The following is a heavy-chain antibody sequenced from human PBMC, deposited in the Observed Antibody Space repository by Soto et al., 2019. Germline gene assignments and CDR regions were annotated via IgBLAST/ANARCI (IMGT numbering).Heavy chain of an antibody. CDR3: ASLGYCSSTSCSDFDY. D-gene: IGHD2-2*01. CDR1: GGSISSYY. CDR2: IYYSGST. V-gene: IGHV4-59*08. Sequence: SETLSLTCTVSGGSISSYYWSWIRQPPGKGLEWIGYIYYSGSTNYNPSLKSRVTISVDTSKNRFSLKLSSVTAAGTAVYYCASLGYCSSTSCSDFDYWGQGTLVTSPQ. J-gene: IGHJ4*02.